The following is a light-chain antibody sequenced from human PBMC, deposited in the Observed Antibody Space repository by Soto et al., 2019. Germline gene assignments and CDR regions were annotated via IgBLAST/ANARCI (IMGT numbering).Light chain of an antibody. V-gene: IGKV3-11*01. Sequence: EIVLTQSPATLSLSPGERATLSCRASQTISYDLAWYQQKPGQAPRLLIYDASNRATGIPARFSGSGSGTDFTLTISSLEPEDFAVYYCQQRSNWLTFGGGTKVEIK. CDR1: QTISYD. CDR2: DAS. CDR3: QQRSNWLT. J-gene: IGKJ4*01.